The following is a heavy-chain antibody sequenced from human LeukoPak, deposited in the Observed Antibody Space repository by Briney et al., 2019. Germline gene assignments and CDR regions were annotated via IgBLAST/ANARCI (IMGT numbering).Heavy chain of an antibody. J-gene: IGHJ4*02. V-gene: IGHV4-34*01. CDR1: GGSFSGYY. CDR3: ATLYDSSGYFHF. Sequence: SETLSLTCAVYGGSFSGYYWSWIRQPPGKGLEWIGEINHSGSTNYNPSLKSRVTISVDTSKNQFSLKLSSVTAADTAVYYCATLYDSSGYFHFWGQGTQVTVSS. D-gene: IGHD3-22*01. CDR2: INHSGST.